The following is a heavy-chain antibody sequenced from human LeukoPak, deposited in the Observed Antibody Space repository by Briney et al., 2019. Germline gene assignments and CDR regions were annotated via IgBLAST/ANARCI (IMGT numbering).Heavy chain of an antibody. CDR2: IIPILGIT. Sequence: ASVKVSCKASGGTFSSYAISWVRQAPGQGLEWMGRIIPILGITNYAQKFQGRVTITADKSTSTAYMELSSLRSEDTAVYYSARDPDYLNWFDPWGQGTLVTVPS. V-gene: IGHV1-69*04. CDR3: ARDPDYLNWFDP. CDR1: GGTFSSYA. J-gene: IGHJ5*02. D-gene: IGHD2/OR15-2a*01.